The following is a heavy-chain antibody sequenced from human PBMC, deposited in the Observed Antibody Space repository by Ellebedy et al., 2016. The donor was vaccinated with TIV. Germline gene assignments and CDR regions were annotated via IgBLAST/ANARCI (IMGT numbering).Heavy chain of an antibody. CDR3: ASNIPDCTGTACYSSLGN. CDR1: GYIYN. J-gene: IGHJ4*02. V-gene: IGHV3-48*01. CDR2: INSRSTLI. Sequence: GGSLRLXCTASGYIYNMHWVRQAPGKGLEWLSFINSRSTLIYYAGSVKGRFTVSRDNFKNSLYLQMDSPRPEDTAMYFCASNIPDCTGTACYSSLGNWGQGTLVTVSS. D-gene: IGHD2-15*01.